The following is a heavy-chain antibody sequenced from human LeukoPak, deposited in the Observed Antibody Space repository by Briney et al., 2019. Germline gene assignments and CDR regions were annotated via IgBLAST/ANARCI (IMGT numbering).Heavy chain of an antibody. J-gene: IGHJ6*02. CDR3: AREAIAARPVYYYYGMDV. CDR1: GYTFTGYY. CDR2: INPNSGGT. V-gene: IGHV1-2*02. Sequence: GASVKVSCKASGYTFTGYYMHWVRQAPGQGLEWMGWINPNSGGTNYAQKFQGRATMTRDTSISTAYMELSRLRSDDTAVYYCAREAIAARPVYYYYGMDVWGQGTTVTVSS. D-gene: IGHD6-6*01.